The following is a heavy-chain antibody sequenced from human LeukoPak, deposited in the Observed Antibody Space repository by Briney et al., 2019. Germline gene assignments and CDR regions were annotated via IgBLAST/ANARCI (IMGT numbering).Heavy chain of an antibody. Sequence: PGGSLRLSCAASGFTFSSYAMSWVRQSPGKGLEWVSAISGGGGSTYYAYYTDSVRGRFTISRDNSKNTLYLQMNSLRADDTAVYYCAPGWVDGNWGQGTLVTVSS. V-gene: IGHV3-23*01. J-gene: IGHJ4*02. CDR2: ISGGGGST. CDR1: GFTFSSYA. D-gene: IGHD5-24*01. CDR3: APGWVDGN.